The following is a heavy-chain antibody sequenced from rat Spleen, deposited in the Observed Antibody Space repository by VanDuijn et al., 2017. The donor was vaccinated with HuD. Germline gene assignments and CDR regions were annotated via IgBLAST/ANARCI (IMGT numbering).Heavy chain of an antibody. CDR1: GFTFSNRA. CDR2: ISPSGGNT. J-gene: IGHJ3*01. V-gene: IGHV5-19*01. Sequence: EVQLVESGGGLVQPGRSLKLSCAASGFTFSNRAMHWIRQAPTKGLEWVASISPSGGNTSYRDSVKGRFTISRDNAKSTLYLQMNSLRSEDTATYYCTTVLQGHGFAYWGQGTLVTVSS. D-gene: IGHD1-1*01. CDR3: TTVLQGHGFAY.